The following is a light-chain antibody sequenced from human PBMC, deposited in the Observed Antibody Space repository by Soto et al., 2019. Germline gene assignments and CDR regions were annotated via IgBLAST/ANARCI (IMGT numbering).Light chain of an antibody. Sequence: QSVLTQPPSASGTPGQRVTISCSGSSSNIGSNYVYWYQQLAGTAPKLLLHRNDQRPSGVPDRFSDSKSGTSASLAISGLRSEDEADYYCAAWDDSLSGVVFGGGTKVT. V-gene: IGLV1-47*01. CDR1: SSNIGSNY. CDR3: AAWDDSLSGVV. J-gene: IGLJ2*01. CDR2: RND.